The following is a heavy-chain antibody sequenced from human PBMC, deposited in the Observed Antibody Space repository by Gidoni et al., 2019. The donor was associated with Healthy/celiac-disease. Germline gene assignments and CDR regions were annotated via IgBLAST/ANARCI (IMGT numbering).Heavy chain of an antibody. Sequence: QVQLLESGGGVVQPGRSLRLSCAASGLTFSSYAMHWVRQAPGKGLEWVAVISYDGSNKYYADSVKGRFTISRDNSKNTLYLQMNSLRAEDTAVYYCARVTARQGVDYWCQGTLVTVSS. CDR2: ISYDGSNK. D-gene: IGHD6-6*01. J-gene: IGHJ4*02. CDR1: GLTFSSYA. CDR3: ARVTARQGVDY. V-gene: IGHV3-30-3*01.